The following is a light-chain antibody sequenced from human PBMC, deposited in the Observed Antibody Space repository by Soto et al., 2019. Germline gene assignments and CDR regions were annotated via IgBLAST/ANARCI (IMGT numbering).Light chain of an antibody. V-gene: IGLV2-8*01. J-gene: IGLJ3*02. CDR3: SSYVGNNNLE. Sequence: QSVLTQPPSASGSPGQSVTISCTGASSDVGDYNYVSWYQQHPGKAPKLMIYEVSKRPSGVPDRFSGSKSGNTASLTVSGLQAEDEADYYCSSYVGNNNLEFGGGTQLTVL. CDR1: SSDVGDYNY. CDR2: EVS.